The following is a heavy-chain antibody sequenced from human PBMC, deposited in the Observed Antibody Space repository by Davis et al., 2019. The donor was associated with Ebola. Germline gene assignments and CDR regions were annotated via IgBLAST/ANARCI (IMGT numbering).Heavy chain of an antibody. J-gene: IGHJ4*02. V-gene: IGHV1-46*01. CDR3: AKSEQLVLPDY. D-gene: IGHD6-6*01. Sequence: ASVKVSCKASGYTFTSYYMHWVRQAPGQGLEWMGIINPSGGSTSYAQKFQGRVTMTRDTSTSTVYMELSSLRSEDTVVYYCAKSEQLVLPDYWGQGTLVTVSS. CDR1: GYTFTSYY. CDR2: INPSGGST.